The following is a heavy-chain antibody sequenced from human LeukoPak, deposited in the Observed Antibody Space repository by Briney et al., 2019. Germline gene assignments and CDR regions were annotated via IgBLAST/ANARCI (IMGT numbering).Heavy chain of an antibody. V-gene: IGHV1-18*01. CDR1: GYTFTSYA. J-gene: IGHJ4*02. CDR2: SSAYDGNT. CDR3: ARDLKRLTSGWITAAAGDY. Sequence: ASVKVSCKTSGYTFTSYAMNWVRQAPGQGLEWRGWSSAYDGNTNYAQKLQGRVTMTTDTSTSTAYMELRSLRSDDTAVYYCARDLKRLTSGWITAAAGDYWGQGTLVTVSS. D-gene: IGHD6-19*01.